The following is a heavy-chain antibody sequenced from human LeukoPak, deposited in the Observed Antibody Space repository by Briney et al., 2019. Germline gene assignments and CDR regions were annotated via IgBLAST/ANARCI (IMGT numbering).Heavy chain of an antibody. D-gene: IGHD3-10*01. V-gene: IGHV3-53*01. CDR1: GFTVSSNY. CDR3: AKSARLWFGELLVFDY. Sequence: GGSLGLSCAASGFTVSSNYMSWVRQAPGKGLEWVSVIYSGGSTYYADSVKGRFTISRDNSKNTLYLQMNSLRAEDTAVYYCAKSARLWFGELLVFDYWGQGTLVTVSS. J-gene: IGHJ4*02. CDR2: IYSGGST.